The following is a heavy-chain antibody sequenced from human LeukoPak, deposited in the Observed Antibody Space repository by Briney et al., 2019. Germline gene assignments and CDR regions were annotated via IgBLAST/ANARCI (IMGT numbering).Heavy chain of an antibody. CDR1: GYTFTGYY. J-gene: IGHJ6*03. D-gene: IGHD3-22*01. Sequence: ASVKVSCKASGYTFTGYYMHWVRQAPGQGLEWMGWINPNSGGTNYAQKFQGRVTMTRDTSVSTAYMELSRLRSDDTAVYYCARETQPVVNYYYYYYMDVWGKGTTVTVSS. CDR2: INPNSGGT. V-gene: IGHV1-2*02. CDR3: ARETQPVVNYYYYYYMDV.